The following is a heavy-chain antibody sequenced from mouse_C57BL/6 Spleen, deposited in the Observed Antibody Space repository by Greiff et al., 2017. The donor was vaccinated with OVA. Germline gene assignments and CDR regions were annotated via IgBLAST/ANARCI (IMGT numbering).Heavy chain of an antibody. V-gene: IGHV5-6*01. J-gene: IGHJ4*01. CDR1: GFTFSSYG. CDR2: ISSGGSYT. CDR3: ARQRDTMGYAMDY. D-gene: IGHD1-1*02. Sequence: EVKLQESGGDLVKPGGSLKLSCAASGFTFSSYGMSWVRQTPDKRLEWVATISSGGSYTYYPDSVKGRFTISRDNAKNTLYLQMSSLKSEDTAMYYCARQRDTMGYAMDYWGQGTSVTVSS.